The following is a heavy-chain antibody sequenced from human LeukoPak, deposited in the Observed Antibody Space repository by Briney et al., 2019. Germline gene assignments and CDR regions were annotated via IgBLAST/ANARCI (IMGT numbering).Heavy chain of an antibody. V-gene: IGHV1-24*01. CDR2: FDPEDGET. CDR1: GYTLTELS. D-gene: IGHD2-15*01. CDR3: ATVIPGDDAVAFDY. Sequence: GASVKASCKVSGYTLTELSMHWVRQAPGKGLEWMGGFDPEDGETIYAQKFQGRVTMTEDTSTDTAYMELSSLRSEDTAVYYCATVIPGDDAVAFDYWGQGTLVTVSS. J-gene: IGHJ4*02.